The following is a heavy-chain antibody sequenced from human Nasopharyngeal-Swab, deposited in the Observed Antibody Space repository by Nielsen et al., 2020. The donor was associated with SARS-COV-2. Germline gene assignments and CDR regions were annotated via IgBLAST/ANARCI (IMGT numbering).Heavy chain of an antibody. CDR2: INPNSSGT. Sequence: ASVKVSCKASGYTFTGYYMHWVRQAPGQGLEWMGRINPNSSGTNYAQKFQGRVTMTRDTSISTAYMELSRLRSDDTAVYYCAREPDSSGWYATSNWFDPWGQGTLVTVSS. V-gene: IGHV1-2*06. D-gene: IGHD6-19*01. CDR1: GYTFTGYY. J-gene: IGHJ5*02. CDR3: AREPDSSGWYATSNWFDP.